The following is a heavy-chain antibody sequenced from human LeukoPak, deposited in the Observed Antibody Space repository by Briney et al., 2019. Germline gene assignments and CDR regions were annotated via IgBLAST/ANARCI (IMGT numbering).Heavy chain of an antibody. CDR3: ARDHHYYDSSGMIDW. D-gene: IGHD3-22*01. CDR1: GFTFSSYS. V-gene: IGHV3-48*01. Sequence: GGSLRLSCAASGFTFSSYSMNWVRQAPGKGLEWVSYISSSSSTIYYADSVKGRFTISRDNAKNSLYLQMNSLRAEDTAVYYCARDHHYYDSSGMIDWWGQGTLVTVSS. J-gene: IGHJ4*02. CDR2: ISSSSSTI.